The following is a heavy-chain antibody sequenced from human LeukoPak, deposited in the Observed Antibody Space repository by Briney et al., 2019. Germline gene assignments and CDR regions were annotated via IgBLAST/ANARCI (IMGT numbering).Heavy chain of an antibody. J-gene: IGHJ4*02. D-gene: IGHD2-21*02. CDR1: GFTFSKYG. CDR3: AKDEGSSCGGDCPLDY. V-gene: IGHV3-30*02. Sequence: GGSLRLSCATSGFTFSKYGFHWVRQAPGKGLEWVAVIGYDGSDKYYADSVKGRFTISRDNSKKTLYLQANSLRPEDTAVYYCAKDEGSSCGGDCPLDYWGQGTLVTVSA. CDR2: IGYDGSDK.